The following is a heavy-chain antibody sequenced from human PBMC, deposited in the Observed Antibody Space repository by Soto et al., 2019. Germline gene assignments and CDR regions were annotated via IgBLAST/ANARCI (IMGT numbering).Heavy chain of an antibody. Sequence: GEFLKISCKGSGYSFTSYWISWVSQMPGKGLEWMGRIDPSDSYTNYSPSFQGHVTISADKSISTAYLQWSSLKASDTAMYYCARTHITGTGFYYGLDVWGQGTTVTVSS. V-gene: IGHV5-10-1*01. CDR1: GYSFTSYW. CDR2: IDPSDSYT. J-gene: IGHJ6*02. D-gene: IGHD1-7*01. CDR3: ARTHITGTGFYYGLDV.